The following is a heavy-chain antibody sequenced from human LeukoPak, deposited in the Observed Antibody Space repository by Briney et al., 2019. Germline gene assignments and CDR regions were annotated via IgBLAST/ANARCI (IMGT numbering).Heavy chain of an antibody. CDR3: ARHGPYSLMVRGVITEFDP. D-gene: IGHD3-10*01. CDR1: GGSFSGYY. Sequence: SETLSLTCAVYGGSFSGYYWSWIRQPPGKGLEWIGEINHSGSTNYNPSLKSRVTISVDTSKNQFSLKLSSVTAADTAVYYCARHGPYSLMVRGVITEFDPWGQGTLVTVSS. V-gene: IGHV4-34*01. CDR2: INHSGST. J-gene: IGHJ5*02.